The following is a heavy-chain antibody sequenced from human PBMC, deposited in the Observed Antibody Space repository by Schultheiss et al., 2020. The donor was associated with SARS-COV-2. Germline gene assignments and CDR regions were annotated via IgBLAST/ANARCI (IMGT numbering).Heavy chain of an antibody. J-gene: IGHJ4*02. V-gene: IGHV3-23*01. CDR3: AKTYSRGWGAFDN. CDR1: GFTFSSYA. Sequence: GGSLRLSCAASGFTFSSYAMHWVRQAPGKGLEWVSAISGSGGSTYYAESVKGRLTISRDNSRNTVYLQMNSLSAEDTAVYYCAKTYSRGWGAFDNWGQGTLVTVSS. D-gene: IGHD6-19*01. CDR2: ISGSGGST.